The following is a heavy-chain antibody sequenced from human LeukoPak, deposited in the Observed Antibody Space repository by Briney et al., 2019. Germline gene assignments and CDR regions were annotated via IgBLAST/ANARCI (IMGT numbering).Heavy chain of an antibody. J-gene: IGHJ4*02. Sequence: GGSLRLSCAASGFTFSSYAMHWVRQAPGKGLEWVAVISYDGSNKYYADSVKGRFTISRDNSKNTLYLQMNSLRAEDTAVYYCAKASSNYGDYPYYFDYWGQGTLVTVSS. CDR3: AKASSNYGDYPYYFDY. CDR2: ISYDGSNK. D-gene: IGHD4-17*01. V-gene: IGHV3-30*04. CDR1: GFTFSSYA.